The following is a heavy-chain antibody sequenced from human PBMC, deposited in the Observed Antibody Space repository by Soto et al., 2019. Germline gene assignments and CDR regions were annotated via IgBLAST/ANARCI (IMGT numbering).Heavy chain of an antibody. CDR3: ARGAYYYDSINWFDP. Sequence: PSETLSLTCTVSGGSISSYYWSWIRQPPGKGLEWIGSIFYSGSTYYNPSLKSRVTISVGTPKNQFSLKLSSVTAADTAVYYCARGAYYYDSINWFDPWGQGTLVTVSS. V-gene: IGHV4-39*07. D-gene: IGHD3-22*01. CDR2: IFYSGST. J-gene: IGHJ5*02. CDR1: GGSISSYY.